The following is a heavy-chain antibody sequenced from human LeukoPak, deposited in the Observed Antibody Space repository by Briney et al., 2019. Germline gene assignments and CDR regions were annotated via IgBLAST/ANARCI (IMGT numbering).Heavy chain of an antibody. CDR3: ARVFGGPVSRRFDP. V-gene: IGHV4-59*01. CDR1: VDSITSSY. Sequence: SETLSLTCTVSVDSITSSYWSWIRQPPGKGLEWLGCIYNSGSTSYHSGNTKFNPSLKSRVTLSVDTSKNQFSLKLTSVTAADTAVYYCARVFGGPVSRRFDPWGQGTLVTVSS. D-gene: IGHD4-23*01. CDR2: IYNSGSTSYHSGNT. J-gene: IGHJ5*02.